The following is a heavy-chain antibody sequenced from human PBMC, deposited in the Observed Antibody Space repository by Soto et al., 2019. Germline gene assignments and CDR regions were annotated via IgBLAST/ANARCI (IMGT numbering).Heavy chain of an antibody. J-gene: IGHJ5*02. CDR2: ISAYNGNT. Sequence: ASVKVSCKASGYTFTSYGISWVRQAPGQGLEWMGWISAYNGNTNYAQKLQGRVTMTTDTSTSTAYMELRSLRSDDTAVYYCARSEIVQWPEKYNWFDPWGQGTLVTVSS. CDR1: GYTFTSYG. CDR3: ARSEIVQWPEKYNWFDP. V-gene: IGHV1-18*01. D-gene: IGHD2-8*01.